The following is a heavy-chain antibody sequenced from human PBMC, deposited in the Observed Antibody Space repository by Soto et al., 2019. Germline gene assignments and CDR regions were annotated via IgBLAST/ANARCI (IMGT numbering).Heavy chain of an antibody. Sequence: SETLSLTCTVSGGSISSGGYYWSWIRQHPGKGLEWIGYIYYSGSTYYNPSLKSRVTISVDTSKNQFSLKLSSVTAADTAVYYCAGRSSSTDWFDPWGQGTLVAVSS. CDR1: GGSISSGGYY. V-gene: IGHV4-31*03. D-gene: IGHD6-6*01. CDR3: AGRSSSTDWFDP. CDR2: IYYSGST. J-gene: IGHJ5*02.